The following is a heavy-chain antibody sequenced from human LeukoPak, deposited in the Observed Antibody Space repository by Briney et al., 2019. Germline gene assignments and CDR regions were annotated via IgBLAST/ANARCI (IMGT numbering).Heavy chain of an antibody. CDR3: ARDYSSGWSFDY. D-gene: IGHD6-19*01. Sequence: ASVKVSCTASGYTFTSYAMHWVRQAPGQRLEWMGWINAGNGNTKYSQKFLGRVTITRDTSASTAYMELSSLRSDDTAVYYCARDYSSGWSFDYWGQGTLVTVSS. V-gene: IGHV1-3*01. CDR2: INAGNGNT. J-gene: IGHJ4*02. CDR1: GYTFTSYA.